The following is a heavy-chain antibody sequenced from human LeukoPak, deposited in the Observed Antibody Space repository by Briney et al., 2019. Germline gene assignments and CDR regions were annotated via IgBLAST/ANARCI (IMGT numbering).Heavy chain of an antibody. J-gene: IGHJ4*02. Sequence: PGGSLRLSCAASGFTFSSYSMNWVRQAPGKGLEWVSYISSSSTIYYSDSVKGRFTISRDNAKNSLYLQMNSLRAEDTAVYYCAREVPLDYWGQGTLVTVSS. CDR1: GFTFSSYS. CDR2: ISSSSTI. CDR3: AREVPLDY. D-gene: IGHD1-1*01. V-gene: IGHV3-48*01.